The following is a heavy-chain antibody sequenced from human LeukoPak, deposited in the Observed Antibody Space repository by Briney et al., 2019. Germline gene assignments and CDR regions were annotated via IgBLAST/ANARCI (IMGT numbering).Heavy chain of an antibody. V-gene: IGHV3-15*01. J-gene: IGHJ4*02. CDR1: GFTFKDAW. CDR3: ATDRLFHNY. CDR2: IRNEVDGATT. D-gene: IGHD2-21*01. Sequence: PGGSLRLSCAASGFTFKDAWMAWVRQAPGKGLEWIGRIRNEVDGATTTYATSVKGRFNISRDDSRNTLYLQMQSLKSEDTALYYCATDRLFHNYWGQGTLVTVS.